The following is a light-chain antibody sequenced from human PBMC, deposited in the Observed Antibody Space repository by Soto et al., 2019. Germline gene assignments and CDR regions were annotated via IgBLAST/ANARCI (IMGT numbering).Light chain of an antibody. J-gene: IGLJ1*01. Sequence: QSVLTQPASVSGSPGQSITISCTGTSSDVGGYNYVSWYQQHPGKAPKLMIYEASNRPSGVSNRFSGSKSGNTASLTISGLQAEDEADYYCSSYTSSSTPEVFGTGTKVTVL. CDR2: EAS. V-gene: IGLV2-14*01. CDR3: SSYTSSSTPEV. CDR1: SSDVGGYNY.